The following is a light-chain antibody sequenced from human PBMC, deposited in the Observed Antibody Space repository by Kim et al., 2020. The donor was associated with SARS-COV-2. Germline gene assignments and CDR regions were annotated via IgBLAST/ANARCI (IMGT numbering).Light chain of an antibody. V-gene: IGLV2-14*04. CDR3: TSYTSSIAWV. J-gene: IGLJ3*02. Sequence: GQSITISGTGTSMHIGNYNFVSWYQPHPGKAPKLMIYAVSKRPSGVSDRFSGSKSGNTASLTISGLHAEDEADYHCTSYTSSIAWVFGGGTQLTVL. CDR2: AVS. CDR1: SMHIGNYNF.